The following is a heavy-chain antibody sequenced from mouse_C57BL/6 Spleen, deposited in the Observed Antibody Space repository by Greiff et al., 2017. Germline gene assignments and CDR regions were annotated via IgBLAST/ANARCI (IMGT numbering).Heavy chain of an antibody. J-gene: IGHJ4*01. Sequence: QVQLQQPGAELVRPGSSVKLSCKASGYTFTSYWMHWVKQRPIQGLEWIGNIDPSDSETHYNQKFKDKATLTVAKSSSTAYMQLISLTSEDSAVYYCARAGTGDAMDYWGQGTSVTGSS. CDR1: GYTFTSYW. CDR3: ARAGTGDAMDY. D-gene: IGHD3-3*01. CDR2: IDPSDSET. V-gene: IGHV1-52*01.